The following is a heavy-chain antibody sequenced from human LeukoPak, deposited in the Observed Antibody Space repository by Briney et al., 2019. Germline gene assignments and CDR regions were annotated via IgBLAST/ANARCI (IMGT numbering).Heavy chain of an antibody. D-gene: IGHD3-10*01. V-gene: IGHV1-18*01. CDR3: ASGITMVRGVITLDY. CDR2: ISAYNGNI. Sequence: ASVKVSCKASGYTFTSYGISWVRQAPGQGLEWMGWISAYNGNINYAQKLQGRVTMTTDTSTSTAYMELRSLRSDDTAVYYCASGITMVRGVITLDYWGQGTLVTVSS. J-gene: IGHJ4*02. CDR1: GYTFTSYG.